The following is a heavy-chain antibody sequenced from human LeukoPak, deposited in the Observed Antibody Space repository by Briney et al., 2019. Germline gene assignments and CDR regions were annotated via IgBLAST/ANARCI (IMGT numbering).Heavy chain of an antibody. D-gene: IGHD3-10*01. V-gene: IGHV3-21*01. Sequence: GGSLRLSCAASGFTFSSYSMNWVRQAPGKGLEWVSSISSSSSYIYYADSVKGRFTISRDNAKNSLYLQMNSLRAEDTAVYYCARDVLNYYGSGSDYNDYYYGMDVWGQGTTVTVSS. CDR3: ARDVLNYYGSGSDYNDYYYGMDV. CDR1: GFTFSSYS. CDR2: ISSSSSYI. J-gene: IGHJ6*02.